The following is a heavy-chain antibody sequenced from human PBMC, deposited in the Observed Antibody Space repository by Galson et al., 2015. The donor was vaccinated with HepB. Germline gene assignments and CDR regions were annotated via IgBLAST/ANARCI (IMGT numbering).Heavy chain of an antibody. CDR3: ARFAGGGYSTSWYRSGFDY. CDR1: GFTFDDHT. D-gene: IGHD6-13*01. V-gene: IGHV3-43*01. Sequence: LRLSCAASGFTFDDHTMQWVRQVPGKGLEWVSLISWDAVSTYYADSVKGRFTISRDNAKNSLYLQLNSLRAEDTAVYFCARFAGGGYSTSWYRSGFDYWGQGTLVIVSS. J-gene: IGHJ4*02. CDR2: ISWDAVST.